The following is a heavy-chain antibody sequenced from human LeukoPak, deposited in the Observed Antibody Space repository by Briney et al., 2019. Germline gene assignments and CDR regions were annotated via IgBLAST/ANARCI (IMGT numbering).Heavy chain of an antibody. Sequence: ASVKVSCKASGYTFTSYAMHWVRQAPGQRLEWMGWINAGNGNTKYSQKFQGRVTITRDTPASTAYMELSSLRSEDTAVYYCVRDKNPLYGSGTNMWGYNSFDPWGQGTLVTVSS. V-gene: IGHV1-3*01. J-gene: IGHJ5*02. D-gene: IGHD3-10*01. CDR3: VRDKNPLYGSGTNMWGYNSFDP. CDR2: INAGNGNT. CDR1: GYTFTSYA.